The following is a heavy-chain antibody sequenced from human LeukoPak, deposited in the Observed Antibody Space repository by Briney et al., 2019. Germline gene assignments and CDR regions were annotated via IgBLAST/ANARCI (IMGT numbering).Heavy chain of an antibody. D-gene: IGHD1-1*01. CDR1: GFTFSSYW. V-gene: IGHV3-74*01. CDR3: ARGYRSTRWLQLY. CDR2: INSDGSST. Sequence: PGGSLRLSCAASGFTFSSYWMHWVRQAPGKGLVWVSRINSDGSSTSYADSVKGRFTISRDNAKNTLYLQMNSQRAEDTAVYYCARGYRSTRWLQLYWGQGTLVTVSS. J-gene: IGHJ4*02.